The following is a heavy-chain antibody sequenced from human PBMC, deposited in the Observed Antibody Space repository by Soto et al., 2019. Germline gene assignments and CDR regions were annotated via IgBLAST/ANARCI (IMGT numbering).Heavy chain of an antibody. D-gene: IGHD7-27*01. CDR2: IWYDGSNT. J-gene: IGHJ4*02. Sequence: GGSLRLSCAASGFIFSSFGMHWVRQAPGKGLEWVAHIWYDGSNTYYADSVKGRFTISRDNSRNTLYLQMNSLRAEDTAVYHCVRDLLGSGGHFDYWGQGTPVTVSS. CDR1: GFIFSSFG. CDR3: VRDLLGSGGHFDY. V-gene: IGHV3-33*01.